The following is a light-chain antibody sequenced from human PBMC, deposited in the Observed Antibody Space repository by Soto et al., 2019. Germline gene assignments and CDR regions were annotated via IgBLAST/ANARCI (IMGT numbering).Light chain of an antibody. Sequence: QSVLTQPPSVSEAPGQRVTISCTGSSSNIGAGYEAHWYQPVPGTAPKLRIYENNNRPSGVPDRFSGSKSGTSASLAITGVQAEDEAEYYCQSYDSSLSGYVFGTGSKVTVL. CDR1: SSNIGAGYE. J-gene: IGLJ1*01. V-gene: IGLV1-40*01. CDR2: ENN. CDR3: QSYDSSLSGYV.